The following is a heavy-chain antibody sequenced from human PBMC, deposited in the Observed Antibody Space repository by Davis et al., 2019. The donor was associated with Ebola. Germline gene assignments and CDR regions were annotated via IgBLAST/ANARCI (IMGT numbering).Heavy chain of an antibody. CDR2: IFSNDEK. V-gene: IGHV2-26*01. Sequence: SGPTLVKPTETLTLTCTVSGFSLSNARMGVSWIRQPPGKAMEWLAHIFSNDEKSYSTSLKSRLTISKDTSKSQVVLTMTNMDPVDTATYYCARLDNYSNFFGYYGMDVWGQGTTVTVSS. CDR1: GFSLSNARMG. D-gene: IGHD4-11*01. CDR3: ARLDNYSNFFGYYGMDV. J-gene: IGHJ6*02.